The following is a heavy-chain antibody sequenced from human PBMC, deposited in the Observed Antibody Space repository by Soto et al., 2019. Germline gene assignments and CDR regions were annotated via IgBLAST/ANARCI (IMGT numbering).Heavy chain of an antibody. D-gene: IGHD6-6*01. V-gene: IGHV4-59*01. CDR2: IYYSGST. Sequence: SETLSLTCTASGGSISYFYWSWIRQPPGKGLEWIGYIYYSGSTNYNPSLKSRVTISVDTSKNQFSLNLRSMSPADTAVYYCARVGGLAARTFDYWGPGTLVTVSS. CDR1: GGSISYFY. J-gene: IGHJ4*02. CDR3: ARVGGLAARTFDY.